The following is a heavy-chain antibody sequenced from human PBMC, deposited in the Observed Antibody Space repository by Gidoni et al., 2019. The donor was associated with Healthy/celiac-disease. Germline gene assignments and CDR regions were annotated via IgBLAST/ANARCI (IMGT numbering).Heavy chain of an antibody. CDR3: ARVGTRRRWNYGQYNWFDP. CDR1: GGSFSGYY. J-gene: IGHJ5*02. D-gene: IGHD1-7*01. CDR2: INHSGST. Sequence: QVQLQQWGAGLLKPSETLSLTCAVYGGSFSGYYWSWIRQPPGKGLEWIGEINHSGSTNYNPSLKSRVTISVDTSKNQFSLKLSSVTAADTAVYYCARVGTRRRWNYGQYNWFDPWGQGTLVTVSS. V-gene: IGHV4-34*01.